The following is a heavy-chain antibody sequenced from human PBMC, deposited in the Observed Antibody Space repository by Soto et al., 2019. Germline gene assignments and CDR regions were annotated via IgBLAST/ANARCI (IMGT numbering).Heavy chain of an antibody. CDR3: ARDWGSGWGFDP. V-gene: IGHV3-33*01. Sequence: HPGGSLRLSCAASGFTFSSYGMHWVRQAPGKGLEWVAVIWYDGSNKYYADSVKGRFTISRDNSKNTLYLQMNSLRAEDTAVYYCARDWGSGWGFDPWDQGTLVTVSS. CDR2: IWYDGSNK. CDR1: GFTFSSYG. J-gene: IGHJ5*02. D-gene: IGHD3-16*01.